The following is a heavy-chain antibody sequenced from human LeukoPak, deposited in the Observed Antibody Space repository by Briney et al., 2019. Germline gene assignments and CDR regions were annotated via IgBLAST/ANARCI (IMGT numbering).Heavy chain of an antibody. CDR2: ISSSSSYI. Sequence: PGGSLRLSCAASGFTFSSYSMNWVRQAPGKGLGWVSSISSSSSYIYYADSVKGRFTISRDNAKNSLYLQMNSLRAEDTALYYCARDRGTYYYDTTSHYDAFDIWGQGTMVTVSS. D-gene: IGHD3-22*01. CDR3: ARDRGTYYYDTTSHYDAFDI. CDR1: GFTFSSYS. V-gene: IGHV3-21*01. J-gene: IGHJ3*02.